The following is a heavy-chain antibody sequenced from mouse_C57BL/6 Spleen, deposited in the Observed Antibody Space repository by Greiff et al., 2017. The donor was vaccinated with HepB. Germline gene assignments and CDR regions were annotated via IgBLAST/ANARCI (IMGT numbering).Heavy chain of an antibody. CDR1: GFTFSDYG. D-gene: IGHD1-1*01. J-gene: IGHJ1*03. CDR3: ARSGQEGYYGSSWYFDV. CDR2: ISSGSSTI. Sequence: EVQLVESGGGLVKPGGSLKLSCAASGFTFSDYGMHWVRQAPEKGLEWVAYISSGSSTIYYADTVKGRFTISRDNAKNTLFLQMTSLRSEDTAMYYCARSGQEGYYGSSWYFDVWGTGTTVTVSS. V-gene: IGHV5-17*01.